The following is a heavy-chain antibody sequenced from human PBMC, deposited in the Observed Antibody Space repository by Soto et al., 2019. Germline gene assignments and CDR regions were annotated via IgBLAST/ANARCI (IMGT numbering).Heavy chain of an antibody. J-gene: IGHJ4*02. CDR2: ISAYNGNT. CDR3: ARFLRVRGVSDY. Sequence: ASVKGSCKASGYTFTSYGISWVRQAPGQGLEWMGWISAYNGNTNYAQKLQGRVTMTTDTSTSTAYMELRSLRSDDTAVYYCARFLRVRGVSDYWGQGTLVTSPQ. V-gene: IGHV1-18*01. D-gene: IGHD3-10*01. CDR1: GYTFTSYG.